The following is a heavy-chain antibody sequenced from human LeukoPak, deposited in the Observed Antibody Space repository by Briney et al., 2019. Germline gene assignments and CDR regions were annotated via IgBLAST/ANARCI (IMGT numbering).Heavy chain of an antibody. Sequence: GGSLRLSCAASGFTFSDYYMSWIRQAPGKGPEWVSHISSSGSTIYYADSVKGRFTISRDNAKNSLYLQMNSLRAEDTAVYYCARVSNYYDSSGYYGYWGQGTLVTVSS. D-gene: IGHD3-22*01. CDR2: ISSSGSTI. V-gene: IGHV3-11*01. CDR3: ARVSNYYDSSGYYGY. CDR1: GFTFSDYY. J-gene: IGHJ4*02.